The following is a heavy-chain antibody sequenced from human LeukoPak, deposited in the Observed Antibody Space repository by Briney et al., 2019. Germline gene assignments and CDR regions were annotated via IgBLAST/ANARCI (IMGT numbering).Heavy chain of an antibody. Sequence: GGSLRLSCTASGFTFGDYAMSWVRQAPGKGLEWVGFIRSKAYGGTTEYAASVKGRFIMSRDDSKSIAYLQMNSLKTEDIAVYYCTRDGSGSYLVAPFDYWGQGTLVTVSS. V-gene: IGHV3-49*04. D-gene: IGHD3-10*01. J-gene: IGHJ4*02. CDR3: TRDGSGSYLVAPFDY. CDR1: GFTFGDYA. CDR2: IRSKAYGGTT.